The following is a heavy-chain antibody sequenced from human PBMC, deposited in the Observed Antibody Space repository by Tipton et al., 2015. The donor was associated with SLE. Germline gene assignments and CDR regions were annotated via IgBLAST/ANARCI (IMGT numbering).Heavy chain of an antibody. Sequence: SLRLSCAASGFNFDNYGMSWVRQAPGKGLEWVSAISGSGVDPYYADSVKGRFTISRDNTKNSLYLQMNSLRAEGTAIYYCARVAPGAFDIWGQGTMVTVSS. V-gene: IGHV3-21*01. CDR1: GFNFDNYG. D-gene: IGHD2-15*01. CDR3: ARVAPGAFDI. J-gene: IGHJ3*02. CDR2: ISGSGVDP.